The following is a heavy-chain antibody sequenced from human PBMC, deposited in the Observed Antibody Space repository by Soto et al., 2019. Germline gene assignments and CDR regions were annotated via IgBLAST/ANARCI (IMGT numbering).Heavy chain of an antibody. CDR3: ARGGMVLAHHPIFGC. V-gene: IGHV4-34*01. J-gene: IGHJ6*01. CDR2: INHSGSI. D-gene: IGHD3-3*01. Sequence: PSETLSLTCAVYGGSFSGYYWSWIRQPPGKGLEWIGEINHSGSINYNPSLKSRVTISVDTSKNQVSLKLSSVTAQDTSGYYCARGGMVLAHHPIFGCWGKGTMVIVCS. CDR1: GGSFSGYY.